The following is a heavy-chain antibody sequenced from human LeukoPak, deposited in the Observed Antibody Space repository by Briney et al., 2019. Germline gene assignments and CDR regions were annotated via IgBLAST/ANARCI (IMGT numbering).Heavy chain of an antibody. V-gene: IGHV4-59*01. CDR1: GGSISSYY. J-gene: IGHJ4*02. Sequence: SETLSLTCTVSGGSISSYYWSWIRQPPGKGLEWIGYIYYSGSTNYNPSLKSRVTISVDTSKNQFSLKLSSVTAADTAVYYCARDFLRGELLFLPTYYFDYWGQGTLVTVSS. CDR2: IYYSGST. CDR3: ARDFLRGELLFLPTYYFDY. D-gene: IGHD1-26*01.